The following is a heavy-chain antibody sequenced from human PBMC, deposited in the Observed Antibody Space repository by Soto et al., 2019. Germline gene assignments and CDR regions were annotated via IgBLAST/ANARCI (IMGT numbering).Heavy chain of an antibody. V-gene: IGHV4-59*01. D-gene: IGHD2-8*01. Sequence: SETLSLTCTVSGGSISSYYWSWTRQPPGKGLEWIGYIYYSGSTNYNPSLKSRVTISVDTSKNQFSLKLSSVTAADTAVYYCARGGYCTNGVCYTPRSNFDYWGQGTLVTVSS. CDR3: ARGGYCTNGVCYTPRSNFDY. CDR1: GGSISSYY. CDR2: IYYSGST. J-gene: IGHJ4*02.